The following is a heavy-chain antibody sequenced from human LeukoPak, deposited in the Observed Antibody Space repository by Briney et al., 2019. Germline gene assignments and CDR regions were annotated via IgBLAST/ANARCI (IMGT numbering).Heavy chain of an antibody. CDR1: GFTFSSYW. V-gene: IGHV3-7*04. D-gene: IGHD5-18*01. Sequence: GGSLRLSCAASGFTFSSYWMSWVRQAPGKGLEWVANIKQDGSEKYYVDSVKGRFTISRDNAKNSLYLQMNSLRAEDTAVYYCARVRGYSYGSDAFDIWGQGTMVTVSS. CDR3: ARVRGYSYGSDAFDI. CDR2: IKQDGSEK. J-gene: IGHJ3*02.